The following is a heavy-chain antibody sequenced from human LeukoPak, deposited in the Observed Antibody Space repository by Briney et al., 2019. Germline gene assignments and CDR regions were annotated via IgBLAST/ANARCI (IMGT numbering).Heavy chain of an antibody. CDR1: GFSFKKYW. CDR3: ARVVIVRGWFDP. J-gene: IGHJ5*02. V-gene: IGHV3-7*01. CDR2: IKQDGKSGSDK. D-gene: IGHD2/OR15-2a*01. Sequence: GGSLRLSCVASGFSFKKYWMSWVRQAPGKGLEGVANIKQDGKSGSDKYYVDSVKGRFTISRDSAKNSLYLQMNRLRAEDTAVYYCARVVIVRGWFDPWGQGTLVTVSS.